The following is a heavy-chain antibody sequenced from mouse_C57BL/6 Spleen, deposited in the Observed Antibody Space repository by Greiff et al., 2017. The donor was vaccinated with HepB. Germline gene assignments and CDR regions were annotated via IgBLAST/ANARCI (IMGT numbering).Heavy chain of an antibody. J-gene: IGHJ1*03. CDR2: IRNKANGYTT. D-gene: IGHD1-1*01. CDR1: GFTFTDYY. CDR3: ARSFYYYGSRGYFDV. V-gene: IGHV7-3*01. Sequence: EVQVVESGGGLVQPGGSLSLSCAASGFTFTDYYMSWVRQPPGKALEWLGFIRNKANGYTTEYSASVKGRFTISRDNSQSILYLQMNALRSEDSATYYCARSFYYYGSRGYFDVWGTGTTVTVSS.